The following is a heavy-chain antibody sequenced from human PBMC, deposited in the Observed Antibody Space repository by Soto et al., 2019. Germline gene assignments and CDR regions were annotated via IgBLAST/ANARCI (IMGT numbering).Heavy chain of an antibody. V-gene: IGHV4-30-2*01. CDR2: IYHSEST. CDR1: GGSISSGGYS. J-gene: IGHJ5*02. D-gene: IGHD2-15*01. CDR3: AREGTYCSGGNCYPWFDP. Sequence: SETLSLTCAVSGGSISSGGYSWSWIRLPPGKGLEWIGYIYHSESTYYNPSLKSRVTISVDRSKNQFSLKLSSVTAADTAVYYCAREGTYCSGGNCYPWFDPWGQGTLVTVSS.